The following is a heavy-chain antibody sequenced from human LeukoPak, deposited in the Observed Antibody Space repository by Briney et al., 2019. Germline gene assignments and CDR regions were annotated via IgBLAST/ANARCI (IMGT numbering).Heavy chain of an antibody. V-gene: IGHV6-1*01. CDR1: GDSVSNDNAA. CDR3: ARDTAGPNAFDF. J-gene: IGHJ3*01. D-gene: IGHD6-25*01. Sequence: SQTLSLTCAISGDSVSNDNAARNWIRQSPSRGLEWLGRTYYRSKWYNDYTVSVKSRITIKPDTSKNQFSLQLNSVTPEDTAVYYCARDTAGPNAFDFWGRGTMVTVSS. CDR2: TYYRSKWYN.